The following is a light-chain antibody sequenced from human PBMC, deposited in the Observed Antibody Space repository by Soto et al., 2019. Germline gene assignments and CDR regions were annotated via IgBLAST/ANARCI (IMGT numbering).Light chain of an antibody. CDR3: SSYAGSNNFV. CDR2: EVS. V-gene: IGLV2-8*01. CDR1: NSDIGAYIY. J-gene: IGLJ1*01. Sequence: QSVLTQPPSASGSPGQSVTISCTGTNSDIGAYIYVSWYQQHPGKAPKLMISEVSRRPSGVPERFSGSKSGNTASLTVSGLQADDEAHYYCSSYAGSNNFVFGTGTKLTAL.